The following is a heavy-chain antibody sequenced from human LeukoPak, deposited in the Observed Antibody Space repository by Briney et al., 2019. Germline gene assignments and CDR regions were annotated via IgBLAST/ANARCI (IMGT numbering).Heavy chain of an antibody. CDR3: ARGRVVVAANYYYYYGMDV. CDR1: GYRFTSFG. J-gene: IGHJ6*02. V-gene: IGHV1-8*02. CDR2: MNPNSGNT. D-gene: IGHD2-15*01. Sequence: ASVKVSCKASGYRFTSFGINWVRQATGQGLEWMGWMNPNSGNTGYAQKFQGRVTMTRNTSISTAYMELSSLRSEDTAVYYCARGRVVVAANYYYYYGMDVWGQGTTVTVSS.